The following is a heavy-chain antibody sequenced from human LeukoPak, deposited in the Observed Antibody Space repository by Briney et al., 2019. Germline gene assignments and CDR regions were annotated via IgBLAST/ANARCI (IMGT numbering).Heavy chain of an antibody. CDR3: TSDPRIGRYFDY. J-gene: IGHJ4*02. Sequence: GGSLRLSCAASGFTFNNAWMNWVRQVPGKGLEWVGRVKSKSAGGTTDYAAPVKGRFTISRDDSENMLYLQTNSLKSEDTAVYYCTSDPRIGRYFDYWGQGTLVTVSS. V-gene: IGHV3-15*01. D-gene: IGHD1-26*01. CDR1: GFTFNNAW. CDR2: VKSKSAGGTT.